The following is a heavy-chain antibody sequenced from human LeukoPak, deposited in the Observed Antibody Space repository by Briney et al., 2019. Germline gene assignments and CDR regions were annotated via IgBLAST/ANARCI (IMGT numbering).Heavy chain of an antibody. Sequence: SETLSLTCAVSGGSISGSDYYWGWIRQPPGKGLEWIGEIYHSGSTNYNPSLKSRVTILEDKSKNQFSLKLSSVTAADTAVYYCARLSLKVLEWSPTKGKETHYFDYWGQGTLVTVSS. D-gene: IGHD3-3*01. CDR1: GGSISGSDYY. CDR2: IYHSGST. V-gene: IGHV4-39*07. CDR3: ARLSLKVLEWSPTKGKETHYFDY. J-gene: IGHJ4*02.